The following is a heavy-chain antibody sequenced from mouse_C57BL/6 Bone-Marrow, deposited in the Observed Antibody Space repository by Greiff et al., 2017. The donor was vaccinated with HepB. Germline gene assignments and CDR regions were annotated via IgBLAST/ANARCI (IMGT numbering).Heavy chain of an antibody. CDR2: IDPNSGGT. V-gene: IGHV1-72*01. J-gene: IGHJ2*01. CDR1: GYTFTSYW. D-gene: IGHD1-1*01. CDR3: EREQFYYDFDY. Sequence: QVQLQQPGAELVKPGASVKLSCKASGYTFTSYWMHWVKQRPGRGLEWIGRIDPNSGGTKYNEKFKSEATLTVDKPSSPAYMQLSSLTSEDSAVYDCEREQFYYDFDYWGQGTTLTVSS.